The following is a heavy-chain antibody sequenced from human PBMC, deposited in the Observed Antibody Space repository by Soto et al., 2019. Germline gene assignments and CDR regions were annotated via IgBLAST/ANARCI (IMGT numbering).Heavy chain of an antibody. CDR2: MNPNSGNT. CDR1: GYTFTSYD. V-gene: IGHV1-8*01. D-gene: IGHD3-3*01. J-gene: IGHJ5*02. Sequence: APVKVSCKASGYTFTSYDINWVRQATGQGLEWMGWMNPNSGNTGYAQKFQGRVTMTRNTSISTAYMELSSLRSEDTAVYYCARGLIRFTGRFDPWGQGTLVTVSS. CDR3: ARGLIRFTGRFDP.